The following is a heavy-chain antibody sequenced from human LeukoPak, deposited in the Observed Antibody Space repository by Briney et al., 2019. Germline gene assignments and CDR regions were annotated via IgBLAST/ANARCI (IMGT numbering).Heavy chain of an antibody. CDR3: ARGEGGYCSSTSCSWYDFWSGKKGTHYYYYYYMDV. CDR1: GGSISSSSYY. CDR2: IYYSGST. J-gene: IGHJ6*03. Sequence: KPSGTLSLTCTVSGGSISSSSYYWGWIRQPPGKGLEWIGSIYYSGSTYYNPSLKSRVTISVDTSKNQFSLKLSSVTAADTAVYYCARGEGGYCSSTSCSWYDFWSGKKGTHYYYYYYMDVWGKGTTVTVSS. D-gene: IGHD2-2*01. V-gene: IGHV4-39*01.